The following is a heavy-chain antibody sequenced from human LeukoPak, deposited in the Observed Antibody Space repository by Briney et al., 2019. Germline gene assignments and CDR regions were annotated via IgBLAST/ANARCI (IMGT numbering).Heavy chain of an antibody. D-gene: IGHD3-22*01. Sequence: PGGSLRLSCAASGFTFSSYSMNWVRQAPGKGLEWVSSISSSSSYIYYADSVKGRFTISRDNAKNSLYLQMNSLRAEDTAVYYCARSGGTYYYDSSGPLLDYWGQGTLVTVSS. CDR2: ISSSSSYI. CDR3: ARSGGTYYYDSSGPLLDY. V-gene: IGHV3-21*01. CDR1: GFTFSSYS. J-gene: IGHJ4*02.